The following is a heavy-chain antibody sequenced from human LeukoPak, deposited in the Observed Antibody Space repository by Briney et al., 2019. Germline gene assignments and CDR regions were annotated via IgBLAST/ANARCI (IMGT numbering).Heavy chain of an antibody. D-gene: IGHD6-19*01. CDR3: ARRGAVAGTLDY. CDR1: GFTFSSYW. Sequence: GGSLRLSCAASGFTFSSYWMRWVRQAPGKGLVWVSRINSDGSSTTYADSVKGRFTISRDNAKNTVYLQMNSLRAEDTAVYYCARRGAVAGTLDYWGQGTLVTVSS. V-gene: IGHV3-74*01. J-gene: IGHJ4*02. CDR2: INSDGSST.